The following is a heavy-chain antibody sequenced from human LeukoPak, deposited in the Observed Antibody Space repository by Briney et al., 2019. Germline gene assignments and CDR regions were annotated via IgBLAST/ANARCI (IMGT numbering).Heavy chain of an antibody. CDR2: IKSGGNAV. J-gene: IGHJ5*01. V-gene: IGHV3-48*01. CDR1: GFTFSTYN. Sequence: PGESLTLSCAVSGFTFSTYNILWIRQPPRKGLELLFYIKSGGNAVHYADSVKDRFTFSRDNAKNSLYLQMTGLRVEDSGIYYCARVGSRGDWFDYWGQGTRVTVSS. D-gene: IGHD1-26*01. CDR3: ARVGSRGDWFDY.